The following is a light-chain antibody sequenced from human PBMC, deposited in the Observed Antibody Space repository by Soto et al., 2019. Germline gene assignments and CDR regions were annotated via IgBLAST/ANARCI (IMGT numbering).Light chain of an antibody. CDR2: DTS. J-gene: IGKJ5*01. Sequence: EIVLTQSPATLSLSPGERATLSCRASQSVSSSLVWYQQKPGQAPRLLIYDTSNRATGIPARFSGSGSGTDFTLTISSLEPEDFAIYYCQQRSNWPSTFGQGTLLQIK. CDR1: QSVSSS. V-gene: IGKV3-11*01. CDR3: QQRSNWPST.